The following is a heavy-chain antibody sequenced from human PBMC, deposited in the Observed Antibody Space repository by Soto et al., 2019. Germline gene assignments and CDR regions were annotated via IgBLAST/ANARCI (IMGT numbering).Heavy chain of an antibody. CDR3: ARGGAYFDY. CDR2: VNHIEST. V-gene: IGHV4-34*01. J-gene: IGHJ4*02. D-gene: IGHD2-15*01. Sequence: SETRSLTCAVYGGSFSGYYWSCIRQPPGKGLGWVGGVNHIESTNYNPPLKSRVTISVDTTKDLFSRKLSSVTAADTAVYYCARGGAYFDYWAQGTMVTVSS. CDR1: GGSFSGYY.